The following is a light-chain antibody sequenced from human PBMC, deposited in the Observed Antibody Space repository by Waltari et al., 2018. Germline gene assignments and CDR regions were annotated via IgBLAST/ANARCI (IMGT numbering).Light chain of an antibody. CDR3: LLSYSGPRV. J-gene: IGLJ3*02. CDR2: DTT. V-gene: IGLV7-46*01. Sequence: QAVVTQEPSLTVSPGGTVTLTCGSSTGAVPSGHYPYRFQQKPGQAPRTLIFDTTNKNSWTPARFSGSLLGGKAALTLSGAQPEDEAEYYCLLSYSGPRVFGGGTKLTVL. CDR1: TGAVPSGHY.